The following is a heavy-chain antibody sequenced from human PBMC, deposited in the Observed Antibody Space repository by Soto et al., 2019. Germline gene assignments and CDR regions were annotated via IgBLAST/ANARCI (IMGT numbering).Heavy chain of an antibody. CDR3: ARTGDGHHDFLDY. D-gene: IGHD1-1*01. J-gene: IGHJ4*02. V-gene: IGHV3-7*01. CDR2: INQDGNED. Sequence: SRRVSCAASGFTFSSYWMNWVRHAPGKGLEWVANINQDGNEDNLLDSVKGRFTISRDNAKNSLFLQMNSLRVDDTAVYYCARTGDGHHDFLDYWGQGALVTVSS. CDR1: GFTFSSYW.